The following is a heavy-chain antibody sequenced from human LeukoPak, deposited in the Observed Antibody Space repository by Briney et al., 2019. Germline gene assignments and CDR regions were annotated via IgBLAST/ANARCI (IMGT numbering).Heavy chain of an antibody. J-gene: IGHJ1*01. CDR2: IYHSGST. D-gene: IGHD3-22*01. CDR3: ARDQTYYVSSGYYYVTYLQH. Sequence: SGTLSLTCAVSGGSISSSNWWSWVRQPPGKGLEWIGEIYHSGSTNYNPSLKSRVTISVGKSKNQFSLKLSSVTAADTAVYYCARDQTYYVSSGYYYVTYLQHWGQGILVTVST. CDR1: GGSISSSNW. V-gene: IGHV4-4*02.